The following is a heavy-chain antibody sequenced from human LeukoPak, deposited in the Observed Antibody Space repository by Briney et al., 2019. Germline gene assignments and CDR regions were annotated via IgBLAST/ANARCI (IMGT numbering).Heavy chain of an antibody. CDR3: TSHAAFDP. CDR2: IKSKNVGGTT. CDR1: GFTFNNAW. V-gene: IGHV3-15*01. Sequence: PGGSLRLSCAASGFTFNNAWMNWVRQAPGKGQEWVGRIKSKNVGGTTDYAAPVKGRFTISRDDSKNTVYLQMNSLKIEDTAVYYCTSHAAFDPWGQGALVTVSS. J-gene: IGHJ5*02.